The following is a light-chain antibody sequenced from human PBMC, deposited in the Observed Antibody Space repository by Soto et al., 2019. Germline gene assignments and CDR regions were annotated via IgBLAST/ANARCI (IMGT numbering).Light chain of an antibody. CDR2: YDS. V-gene: IGLV3-21*04. J-gene: IGLJ1*01. Sequence: SYELTQPPSVSVAPGMTARITCGGNNIGSKSVHWYQQKPGQAPVLVIYYDSDRPSGIPERFSGSNSGNTATLTISRVEAGDEADYYCQVWDSSSDHRVFGTGTKVTVL. CDR1: NIGSKS. CDR3: QVWDSSSDHRV.